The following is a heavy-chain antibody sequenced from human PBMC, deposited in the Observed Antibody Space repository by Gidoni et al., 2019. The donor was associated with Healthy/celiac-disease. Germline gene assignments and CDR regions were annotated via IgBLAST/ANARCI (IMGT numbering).Heavy chain of an antibody. J-gene: IGHJ6*03. CDR1: GGSFSGYY. CDR2: INPSGST. V-gene: IGHV4-34*01. CDR3: ARGQNYYGSGNYYYYMDV. D-gene: IGHD3-10*01. Sequence: QVQLQQWGAGLLKPSETLSLTCAVYGGSFSGYYWSWIRQPPGKGLEWIGEINPSGSTNYNPSLKSRVTISVDTSKNQFSLKLSSVTAADTAVYYCARGQNYYGSGNYYYYMDVWGKGTTVTVSS.